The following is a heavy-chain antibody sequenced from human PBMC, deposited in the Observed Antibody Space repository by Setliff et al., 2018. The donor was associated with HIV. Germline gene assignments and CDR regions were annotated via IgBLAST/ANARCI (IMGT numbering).Heavy chain of an antibody. V-gene: IGHV3-23*01. J-gene: IGHJ5*02. CDR1: GFTFSNYA. CDR3: AKDRRYYYGSGSYAAET. D-gene: IGHD3-10*01. Sequence: PGGSLRLSCAASGFTFSNYAMSWVRQAPGKGLEWVSAISGSGIGSYYPDSVKGRFTISRDNSKNTLFLQMNSLRAEDTAVYYCAKDRRYYYGSGSYAAETWGQGTLVTVSS. CDR2: ISGSGIGS.